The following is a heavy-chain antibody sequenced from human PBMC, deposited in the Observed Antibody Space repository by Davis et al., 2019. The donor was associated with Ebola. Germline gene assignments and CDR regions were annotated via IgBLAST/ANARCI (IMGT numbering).Heavy chain of an antibody. Sequence: GGSLRLSCAASGFTFSSYEMNWVRQAPGKGLEWVGFIRSKAYGGTTEYAASVKGRFTISRDDSKSIAYLQMNSLKTEDTAVYYCTRGESYYDFWSGYRSAEYFQHWGQGTLVTVSS. J-gene: IGHJ1*01. CDR3: TRGESYYDFWSGYRSAEYFQH. D-gene: IGHD3-3*01. CDR2: IRSKAYGGTT. CDR1: GFTFSSYE. V-gene: IGHV3-49*04.